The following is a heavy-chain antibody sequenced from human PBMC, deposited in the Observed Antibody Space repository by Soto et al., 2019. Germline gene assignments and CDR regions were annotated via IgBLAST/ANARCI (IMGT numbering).Heavy chain of an antibody. CDR2: IKSRTENETT. V-gene: IGHV3-15*01. CDR1: GFTFSNVW. D-gene: IGHD3-3*01. Sequence: PGWSLRLSCAASGFTFSNVWLSWVRQGPGKGLEWLGRIKSRTENETTDYASPARGRFIISRDDSKKMLYLQLNSLKSEYTGVHYSGPVLPHVNSCFDEWGQGNQVTV. CDR3: GPVLPHVNSCFDE. J-gene: IGHJ4*02.